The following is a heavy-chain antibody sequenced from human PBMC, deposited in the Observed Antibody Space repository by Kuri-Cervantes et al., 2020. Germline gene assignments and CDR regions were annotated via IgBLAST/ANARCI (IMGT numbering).Heavy chain of an antibody. V-gene: IGHV3-33*01. CDR3: ARVGSLYGDSAFDI. CDR2: IWYDGSNK. Sequence: GESLKISCAASGFTSSSYGMHWVRQAPGKGLEWVAVIWYDGSNKYYADSVKGRFTISRDNSKNTLYLQMNSLRAEDTAVYYRARVGSLYGDSAFDIWGQGTMVTVSS. J-gene: IGHJ3*02. D-gene: IGHD4-17*01. CDR1: GFTSSSYG.